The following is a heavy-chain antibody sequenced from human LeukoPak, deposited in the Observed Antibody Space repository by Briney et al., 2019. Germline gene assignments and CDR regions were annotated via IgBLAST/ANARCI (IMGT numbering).Heavy chain of an antibody. V-gene: IGHV5-51*01. D-gene: IGHD3-3*01. CDR3: ARGDSAIFGVVIMSGWFDP. Sequence: GESLKISCQGSGYNFATYWIGWVRQMPGKGLEWMGIIYPGDSETRYSPSFQGQVTFSADKSISTAYLQWSSLKASDTAMYYCARGDSAIFGVVIMSGWFDPWGQGTLVTVSS. CDR2: IYPGDSET. J-gene: IGHJ5*02. CDR1: GYNFATYW.